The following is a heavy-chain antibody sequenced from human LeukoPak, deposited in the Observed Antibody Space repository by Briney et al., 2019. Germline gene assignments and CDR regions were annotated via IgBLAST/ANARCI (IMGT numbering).Heavy chain of an antibody. CDR2: IYYSGST. CDR1: GGSISSYY. V-gene: IGHV4-59*08. Sequence: PSETLSLTCTVSGGSISSYYWSWIRQPPGKGLEWIGYIYYSGSTNYNPSLKSRVTISVDTSKNQFSLKLSSVTAADTAVYYCARHEYSSSWYAGRAFDIWGQGTMVTISS. CDR3: ARHEYSSSWYAGRAFDI. J-gene: IGHJ3*02. D-gene: IGHD6-13*01.